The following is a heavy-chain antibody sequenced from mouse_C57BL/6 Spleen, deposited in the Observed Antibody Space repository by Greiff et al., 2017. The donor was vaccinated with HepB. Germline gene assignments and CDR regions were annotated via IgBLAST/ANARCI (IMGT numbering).Heavy chain of an antibody. Sequence: VQLQQPGAELVKPGASVKMSCKASGYTFTSYWITWVKQRPGQGLEWIGDIYPGSGSTNYNEKFKSKATLTVDTSSSTAYMQLSSLTSEDSAVYYCAREGTGIPSFDYWGQGTTLTVSS. D-gene: IGHD4-1*01. CDR1: GYTFTSYW. J-gene: IGHJ2*01. CDR3: AREGTGIPSFDY. V-gene: IGHV1-55*01. CDR2: IYPGSGST.